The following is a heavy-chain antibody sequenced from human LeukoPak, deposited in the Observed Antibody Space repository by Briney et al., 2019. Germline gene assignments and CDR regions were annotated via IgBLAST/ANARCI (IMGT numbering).Heavy chain of an antibody. CDR3: ARSYSSGWNAEYFQH. J-gene: IGHJ1*01. CDR1: GYTFTGYY. Sequence: ASVKVSCKASGYTFTGYYMHWVRQAPGQGLEWMGWINPNSGGTNYAQKFQGRVTMTRDTSISTAYMELSRLRSDDTAVYYCARSYSSGWNAEYFQHWGQGTLVTVSS. V-gene: IGHV1-2*02. CDR2: INPNSGGT. D-gene: IGHD6-19*01.